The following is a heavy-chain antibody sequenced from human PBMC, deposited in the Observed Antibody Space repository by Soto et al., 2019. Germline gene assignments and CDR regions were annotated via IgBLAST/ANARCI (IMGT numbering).Heavy chain of an antibody. V-gene: IGHV1-69*01. CDR2: IIPIFGTA. Sequence: QVQLVQSGAEVKKPGSSVKVSCKASGGTFSSYAISWVRQAPGQGLEWMGGIIPIFGTANYAQKLQGRGTITADESTNTADMELSSLRSEDTAVYYCTRDRGRRYNDGRGYYYSAYWGQGTLVTVSS. CDR3: TRDRGRRYNDGRGYYYSAY. J-gene: IGHJ4*02. CDR1: GGTFSSYA. D-gene: IGHD3-22*01.